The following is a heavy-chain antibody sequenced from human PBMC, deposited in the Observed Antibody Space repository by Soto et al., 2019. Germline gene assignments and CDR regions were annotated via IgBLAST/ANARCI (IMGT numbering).Heavy chain of an antibody. Sequence: VQLVETGGGLIQPGGSLRLSCAASGFTVSSNYMTWVRQAPGKGLEWVSVIYSDGTTYYADSVKGRFTISRDNSKNTLYLQMNSLRAEDTAVYYCARDRYSKSDYKYGMDVWGQGTTVTVSS. CDR2: IYSDGTT. CDR3: ARDRYSKSDYKYGMDV. V-gene: IGHV3-53*02. J-gene: IGHJ6*02. D-gene: IGHD6-13*01. CDR1: GFTVSSNY.